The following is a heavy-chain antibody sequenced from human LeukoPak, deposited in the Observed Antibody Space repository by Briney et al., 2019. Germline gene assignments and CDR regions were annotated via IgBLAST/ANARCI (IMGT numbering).Heavy chain of an antibody. CDR2: IKSKSDGGTA. CDR3: STFYCRGSSCLEY. V-gene: IGHV3-15*01. J-gene: IGHJ4*02. Sequence: GGSLRLSCAASGFTFSNAWMSWVGQAPGKGLERVGRIKSKSDGGTADYAAPVRGRFTISRDDSKNTLFLQMNSLKTEDTAVYYCSTFYCRGSSCLEYWGQGTLVTVSS. D-gene: IGHD2-15*01. CDR1: GFTFSNAW.